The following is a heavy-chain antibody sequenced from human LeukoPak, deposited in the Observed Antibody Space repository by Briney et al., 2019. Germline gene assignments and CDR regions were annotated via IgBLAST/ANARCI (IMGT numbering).Heavy chain of an antibody. J-gene: IGHJ4*02. CDR1: GFTFSSYE. CDR3: ARDLYDSGGYSSPIDY. V-gene: IGHV3-48*03. D-gene: IGHD3-22*01. CDR2: ISSSGSTI. Sequence: PGGSLRLSCAASGFTFSSYEMNWVRQAPGKGLEWVSYISSSGSTIYYADSVKGRFTISRDNAKNSLYLQMNSLRAEDTAVYYCARDLYDSGGYSSPIDYWGQGTLVTVSS.